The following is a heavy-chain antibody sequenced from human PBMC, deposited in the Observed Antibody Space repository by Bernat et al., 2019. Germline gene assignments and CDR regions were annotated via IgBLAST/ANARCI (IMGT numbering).Heavy chain of an antibody. D-gene: IGHD5-18*01. CDR1: GGSISSSSYY. CDR2: IYYSGST. Sequence: QLQLQESGPGLVKPSETLSLTCTVSGGSISSSSYYWGWIRQPPGKGLEWIGSIYYSGSTYYNPSLKSRVTISVDTSKNQFSLKLSSVTAADTAVYYCARHIHYFPDTAMENYYYYGMDVWGQGTTVTVSS. V-gene: IGHV4-39*01. CDR3: ARHIHYFPDTAMENYYYYGMDV. J-gene: IGHJ6*02.